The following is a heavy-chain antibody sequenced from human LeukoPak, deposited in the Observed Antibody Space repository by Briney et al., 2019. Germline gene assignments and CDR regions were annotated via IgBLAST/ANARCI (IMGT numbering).Heavy chain of an antibody. CDR2: ISAYNGNT. V-gene: IGHV1-18*01. D-gene: IGHD6-13*01. CDR1: GYTFTSYG. CDR3: ARAAETGSSSWNYYYYMDV. Sequence: ASVKVSCKASGYTFTSYGISWVRQAPGQGLEWMGWISAYNGNTNYAQKFQGRVTITADESTSTAYMGLSSLRSEDTAVYYCARAAETGSSSWNYYYYMDVWGKGTTVTVSS. J-gene: IGHJ6*03.